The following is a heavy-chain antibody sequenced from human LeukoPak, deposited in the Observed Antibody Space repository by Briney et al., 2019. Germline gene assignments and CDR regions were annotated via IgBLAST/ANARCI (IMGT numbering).Heavy chain of an antibody. V-gene: IGHV3-33*06. CDR1: GFTFRTYG. D-gene: IGHD2-8*01. CDR3: AKDLTNGFQAFNI. Sequence: PGGSLRLSCAASGFTFRTYGTQWVRQAPGKGLEWVAVIWSDGSEKYYADSVKGRFTISRDNSKSTLYLQMNSLRAEDTALYYCAKDLTNGFQAFNIWGQGTLVTVSS. CDR2: IWSDGSEK. J-gene: IGHJ3*02.